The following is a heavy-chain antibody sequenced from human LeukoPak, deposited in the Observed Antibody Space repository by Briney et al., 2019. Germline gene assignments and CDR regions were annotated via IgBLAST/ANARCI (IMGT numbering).Heavy chain of an antibody. V-gene: IGHV1-46*02. Sequence: ASVTVSFKTSGYTFNIYYMHWVRQAPGQGLEWMGIINPRGGSTTYPQKYQDRITITRDTSTTTVHLEVSSLTSEDTAVYYCARGRPVGETRDPFDYWGQGTLVTVSS. CDR2: INPRGGST. CDR1: GYTFNIYY. D-gene: IGHD1-26*01. CDR3: ARGRPVGETRDPFDY. J-gene: IGHJ4*02.